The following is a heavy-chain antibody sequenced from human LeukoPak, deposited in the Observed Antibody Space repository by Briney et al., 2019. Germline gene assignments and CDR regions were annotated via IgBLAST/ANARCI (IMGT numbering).Heavy chain of an antibody. Sequence: GGSLRLSCGASGFTFSSYDMHWVRRAPGKGLEWVSSISSSSSYIYYADSVKGRFTISRDSSKNTLYLQMNSLRPEDTAVYYCARARPSMWIDYWGQGTLVTVSS. D-gene: IGHD5-12*01. CDR2: ISSSSSYI. CDR3: ARARPSMWIDY. J-gene: IGHJ4*02. CDR1: GFTFSSYD. V-gene: IGHV3-21*01.